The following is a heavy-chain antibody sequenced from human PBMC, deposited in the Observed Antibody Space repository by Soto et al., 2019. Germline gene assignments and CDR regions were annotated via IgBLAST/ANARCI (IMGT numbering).Heavy chain of an antibody. D-gene: IGHD3-10*01. CDR3: TTGLKLWLDCMDV. V-gene: IGHV3-15*07. CDR2: INSKTDGGTL. Sequence: EVHLGESGGGLVKPGGSLRLSCAASGFTFSDAWMNWVRQAPCKGLEWVGRINSKTDGGTLDYAAPVKGRFTISRDDSKNTLYLQMNSLKTDDTAVYYCTTGLKLWLDCMDVWGQWTTVTVSS. CDR1: GFTFSDAW. J-gene: IGHJ6*02.